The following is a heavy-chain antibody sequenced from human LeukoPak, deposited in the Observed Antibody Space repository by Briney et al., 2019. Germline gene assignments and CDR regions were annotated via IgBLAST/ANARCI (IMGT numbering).Heavy chain of an antibody. Sequence: GGSLRLSCEGSGFTFSNYWMGWVRQAPGKGQQWVANIKTDGSEKYYVDSVRGRFTISRDNAKNSLYLQMNSLRAEDTAVYYCATSMGGGNIDYWGQGTLVTVSS. CDR3: ATSMGGGNIDY. CDR1: GFTFSNYW. J-gene: IGHJ4*02. V-gene: IGHV3-7*01. CDR2: IKTDGSEK. D-gene: IGHD3-16*01.